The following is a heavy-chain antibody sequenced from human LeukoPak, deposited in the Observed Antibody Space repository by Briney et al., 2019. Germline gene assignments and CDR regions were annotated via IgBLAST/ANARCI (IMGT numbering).Heavy chain of an antibody. CDR1: GGSISSGGYY. V-gene: IGHV4-30-2*01. D-gene: IGHD5-18*01. CDR3: ARQLGTYSYENSNWFDP. CDR2: IYHSGST. Sequence: PSETLSLTCTVSGGSISSGGYYWSWIRQPPGKGLEWIGYIYHSGSTYYNPSLKSRVTISVDRSKNQFSLKLSSVTAADTAVYYCARQLGTYSYENSNWFDPWGQGTLVTVSS. J-gene: IGHJ5*02.